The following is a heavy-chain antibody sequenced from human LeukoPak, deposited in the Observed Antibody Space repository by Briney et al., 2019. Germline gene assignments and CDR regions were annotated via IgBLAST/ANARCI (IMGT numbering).Heavy chain of an antibody. V-gene: IGHV4-39*07. CDR3: ARGINWKHYFYYYGMDV. CDR2: IYYSGST. Sequence: SQTLSLTCTVSGGSISSGDYYWSWIRQPPGKGLEWIGSIYYSGSTYYNPSLKSRVTISVDTSKNQFSLKLSSVTAADTAVYYCARGINWKHYFYYYGMDVWGQGTTVTVSS. CDR1: GGSISSGDYY. J-gene: IGHJ6*02. D-gene: IGHD1-1*01.